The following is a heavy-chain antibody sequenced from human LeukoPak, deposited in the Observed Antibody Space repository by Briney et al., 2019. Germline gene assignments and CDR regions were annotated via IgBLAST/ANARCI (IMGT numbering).Heavy chain of an antibody. J-gene: IGHJ3*02. V-gene: IGHV3-9*01. D-gene: IGHD1-26*01. CDR1: GFTFDDYA. Sequence: GRSLRLSCAASGFTFDDYAMHWVRQAPGKGLEWVSGISWNSGSIGYADSVKGRFTISRDNAKNSLYLQMNSLRAEDTALYYCAKAWELLDDGAFDIWGQGTMVTVSS. CDR2: ISWNSGSI. CDR3: AKAWELLDDGAFDI.